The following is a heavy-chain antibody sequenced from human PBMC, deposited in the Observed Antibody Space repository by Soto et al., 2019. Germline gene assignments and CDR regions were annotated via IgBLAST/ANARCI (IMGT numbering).Heavy chain of an antibody. J-gene: IGHJ4*01. V-gene: IGHV1-18*01. CDR2: ISAYNGNT. Sequence: QVQLVQSGAEVMKPGASVKVSCKASGYTFISYGINWVRQAPGQGLEWMGWISAYNGNTNYAQKLQGRVTMTTDTSTVKAYMELRSLKSDDTAVYYCARDFRAGIYYGSGSSSGYWGQGTLVTVSS. D-gene: IGHD3-10*01. CDR1: GYTFISYG. CDR3: ARDFRAGIYYGSGSSSGY.